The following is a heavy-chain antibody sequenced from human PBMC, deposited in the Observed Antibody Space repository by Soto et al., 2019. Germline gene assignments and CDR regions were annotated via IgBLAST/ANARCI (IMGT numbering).Heavy chain of an antibody. CDR3: AHTGYCSGGSCYDTDYFDY. D-gene: IGHD2-15*01. Sequence: QITLKESGPTLVKPTQTLTLTCTFSGFSLSPRGVGVGWIRQPPGKALEWLALIYWDDDKRYSPSLKSRLTNTKDTAKNQVVQTRTSRDPVDTATYYGAHTGYCSGGSCYDTDYFDYWGQGTLVTVSS. V-gene: IGHV2-5*02. J-gene: IGHJ4*02. CDR1: GFSLSPRGVG. CDR2: IYWDDDK.